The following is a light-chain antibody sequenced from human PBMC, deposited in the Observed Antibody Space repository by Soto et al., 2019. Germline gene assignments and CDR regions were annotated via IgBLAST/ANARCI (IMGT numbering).Light chain of an antibody. CDR2: DVS. J-gene: IGLJ1*01. Sequence: QSVLTQPRSVSGSPGQSVTISCTGTSSDVGGYNYVSWYQQHPGKAPKVIIYDVSKRPSEVPDRFFGSSSGNTASLTISGLQAEDEADYYCCSFAGSYTFVFGTGTKLTVL. V-gene: IGLV2-11*01. CDR1: SSDVGGYNY. CDR3: CSFAGSYTFV.